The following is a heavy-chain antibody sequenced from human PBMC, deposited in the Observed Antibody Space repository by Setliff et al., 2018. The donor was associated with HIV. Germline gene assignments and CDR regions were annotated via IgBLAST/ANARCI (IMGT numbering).Heavy chain of an antibody. V-gene: IGHV4-59*01. Sequence: SETLSLTCAVYGGSFTNYYWGWIRQPPGKGLEWIGSTHYSGSSYYSPSLKSRVTISLDTSKNQFSLKLSSMTAADTAVYYCARDVGLCGVDCWPYFYFDLWGRGNLVTVSS. CDR1: GGSFTNYY. CDR3: ARDVGLCGVDCWPYFYFDL. J-gene: IGHJ2*01. D-gene: IGHD2-21*02. CDR2: THYSGSS.